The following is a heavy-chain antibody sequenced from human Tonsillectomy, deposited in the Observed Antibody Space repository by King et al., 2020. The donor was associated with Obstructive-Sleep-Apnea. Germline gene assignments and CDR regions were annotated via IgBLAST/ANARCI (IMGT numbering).Heavy chain of an antibody. D-gene: IGHD1-1*01. CDR2: IKKDGSER. CDR3: ALITGSDY. Sequence: VQLVESGGGLVQPGGSLRLSCTVSGISFSNYWMSWVRQAPGKGLEWGANIKKDGSERSYVDAVKGRFTISRDNAKNSLFLQMNSLRGEDTAVYFCALITGSDYWGQGTMVTVSS. CDR1: GISFSNYW. V-gene: IGHV3-7*01. J-gene: IGHJ4*02.